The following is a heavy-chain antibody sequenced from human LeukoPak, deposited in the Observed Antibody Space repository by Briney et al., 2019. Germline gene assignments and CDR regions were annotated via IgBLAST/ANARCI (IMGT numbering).Heavy chain of an antibody. CDR1: GGSISSGGYF. J-gene: IGHJ5*02. D-gene: IGHD4-23*01. Sequence: KSSETLSLTCTVSGGSISSGGYFWSWIRQHPGKGLEWIGYIYYSGSTYYNPSLKSRVTISVDTSKNQFSLKLSSVTAADTAVYYCARGPVKSEIDPWGQGTLVTVSS. CDR3: ARGPVKSEIDP. CDR2: IYYSGST. V-gene: IGHV4-31*03.